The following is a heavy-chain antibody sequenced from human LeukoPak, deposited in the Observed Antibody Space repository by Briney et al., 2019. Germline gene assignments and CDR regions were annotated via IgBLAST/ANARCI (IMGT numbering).Heavy chain of an antibody. D-gene: IGHD3-9*01. V-gene: IGHV3-30*04. CDR1: GFTFSSYA. J-gene: IGHJ3*02. CDR2: ISYDGSNK. Sequence: GRSLRLSCAASGFTFSSYAMHWVRQAPGKGLEWVAVISYDGSNKYYADSVKGRFTISRDNSKNTLYLQMNSLRAEDTAVYYCAREPNFDWLFHDAFDIWGQGTMVTVSS. CDR3: AREPNFDWLFHDAFDI.